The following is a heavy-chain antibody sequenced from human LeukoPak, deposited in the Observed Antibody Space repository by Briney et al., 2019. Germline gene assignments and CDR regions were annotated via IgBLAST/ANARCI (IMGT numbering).Heavy chain of an antibody. D-gene: IGHD3-16*01. J-gene: IGHJ4*02. V-gene: IGHV3-30*02. CDR2: IRFDGTNK. Sequence: GGSLRLSCAASGFTFDDYAMHWVRQAPGKGLEWVAFIRFDGTNKDYADSVKGRFTISKDNSKDTLYLQMNSLRVEDTAVYYCAKGLSYGFDYWGQGTLVTVSS. CDR3: AKGLSYGFDY. CDR1: GFTFDDYA.